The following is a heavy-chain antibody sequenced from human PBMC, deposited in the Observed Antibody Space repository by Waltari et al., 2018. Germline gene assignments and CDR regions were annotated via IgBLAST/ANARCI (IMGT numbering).Heavy chain of an antibody. D-gene: IGHD4-17*01. CDR2: ISAYKGNT. CDR3: AGDILTADYGDYEYYCMDV. CDR1: GYTFTSYG. Sequence: QVQLVQSGAEVKKPGASVKVSCKASGYTFTSYGLSWVRQAPGQGLEWMGWISAYKGNTNYAQKHQGRETRTTETSTSTAYMGLRSLQSDDTDVYYCAGDILTADYGDYEYYCMDVRGQETTVTVS. V-gene: IGHV1-18*01. J-gene: IGHJ6*02.